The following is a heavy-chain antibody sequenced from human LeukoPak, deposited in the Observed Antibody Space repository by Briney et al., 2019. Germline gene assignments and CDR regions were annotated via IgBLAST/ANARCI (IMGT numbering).Heavy chain of an antibody. CDR2: IYYSGST. CDR3: ARAAYCDGDCYSGAFDI. D-gene: IGHD2-21*01. Sequence: PSETLSLTCTVSGGSISSYYWSWIRQPPGKGLEWIGYIYYSGSTNYNPSLKSRVTISVDTSKNQFSLKLSSVTAADTAVYYCARAAYCDGDCYSGAFDIWGQGTMVIVSS. J-gene: IGHJ3*02. CDR1: GGSISSYY. V-gene: IGHV4-59*01.